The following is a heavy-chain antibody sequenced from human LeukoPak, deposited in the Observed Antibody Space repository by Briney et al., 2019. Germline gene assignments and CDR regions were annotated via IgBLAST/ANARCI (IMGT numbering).Heavy chain of an antibody. CDR1: GFTFSDYA. CDR3: ARGHTAVTRHFDF. D-gene: IGHD4-17*01. V-gene: IGHV3-23*01. Sequence: GGSLRLSCAASGFTFSDYAMSWVRQAPGKGLEWVSGFDGSGDGTYYVDSVKGRFTISRDDAKNLLYLDMNSLRAEDTAVYYCARGHTAVTRHFDFWGQGTLVTVSS. J-gene: IGHJ4*02. CDR2: FDGSGDGT.